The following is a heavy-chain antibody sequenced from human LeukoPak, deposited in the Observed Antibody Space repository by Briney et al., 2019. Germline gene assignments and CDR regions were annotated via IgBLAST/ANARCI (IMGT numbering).Heavy chain of an antibody. Sequence: SETLSLTCAVFGGPFNDYYWSWIRQPPGKGLEWIGEIDHSGDTNYNPSLKSRVTISVDASKNQFSLKLSSVTAADTAVYSCANTQLWLQYWGQGTLVTVSS. CDR1: GGPFNDYY. D-gene: IGHD5-18*01. CDR2: IDHSGDT. J-gene: IGHJ4*02. V-gene: IGHV4-34*01. CDR3: ANTQLWLQY.